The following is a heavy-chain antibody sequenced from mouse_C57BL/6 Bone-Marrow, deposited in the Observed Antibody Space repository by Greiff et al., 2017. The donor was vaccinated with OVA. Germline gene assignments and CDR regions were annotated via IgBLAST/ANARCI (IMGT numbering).Heavy chain of an antibody. D-gene: IGHD1-1*01. CDR3: AGPHYYGSTWFAY. CDR1: GYSITSGYY. J-gene: IGHJ3*01. Sequence: ESGPGLVKPSQSLSLTCSVTGYSITSGYYWNWIRQFPGNKLEWMGYISYDGSNNYNPSLKNRISITRDTSKNQFFLKLNSVTTEDTATYYCAGPHYYGSTWFAYWGQGTLVTVSA. CDR2: ISYDGSN. V-gene: IGHV3-6*01.